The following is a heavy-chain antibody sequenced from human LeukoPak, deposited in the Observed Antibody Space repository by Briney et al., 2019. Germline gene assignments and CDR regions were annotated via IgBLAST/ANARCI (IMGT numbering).Heavy chain of an antibody. V-gene: IGHV6-1*01. CDR2: TYYRSQQWHS. J-gene: IGHJ4*02. CDR3: GRETDFGVVNN. Sequence: SQTLSLTCAISGDSVSSNGASWNWIRQSPSRGLEWLGRTYYRSQQWHSDYAPSVKGRITLNPDTSKNQFSLQLNSVTPEDTAVYYCGRETDFGVVNNWGQGTLVTVSS. D-gene: IGHD3-3*01. CDR1: GDSVSSNGAS.